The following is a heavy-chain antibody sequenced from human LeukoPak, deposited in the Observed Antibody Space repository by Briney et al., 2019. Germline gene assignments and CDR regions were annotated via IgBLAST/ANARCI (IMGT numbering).Heavy chain of an antibody. CDR2: IYHSGST. V-gene: IGHV4-38-2*02. J-gene: IGHJ4*02. Sequence: PSETLSLTCTVSGYSLSSGYYWGWIRQPPGKGLEWIGSIYHSGSTYYNPSLKSRVTISVDTSKNQFSLKLSSVTAADTAVYYCASGIRSGSKYYFDYWGQGTLVSVSS. CDR1: GYSLSSGYY. CDR3: ASGIRSGSKYYFDY. D-gene: IGHD5-12*01.